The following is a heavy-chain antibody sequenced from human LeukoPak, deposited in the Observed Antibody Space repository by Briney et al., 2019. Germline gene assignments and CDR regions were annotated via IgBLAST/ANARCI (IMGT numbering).Heavy chain of an antibody. J-gene: IGHJ3*02. D-gene: IGHD3-22*01. Sequence: SETLSLTCTVSGGSIGSGSYHWSWIRQPAGKGLEWIGHMYISGSTNYNPSLKSRVTISVDTSKNQFSLNLSSVTAADTAVYYCARDGYYDSSGYHGAFDIWGQGTMVTVSS. CDR3: ARDGYYDSSGYHGAFDI. CDR1: GGSIGSGSYH. V-gene: IGHV4-61*09. CDR2: MYISGST.